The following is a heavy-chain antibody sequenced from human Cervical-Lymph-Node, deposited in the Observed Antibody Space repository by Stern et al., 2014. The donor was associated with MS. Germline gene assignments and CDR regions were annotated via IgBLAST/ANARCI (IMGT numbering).Heavy chain of an antibody. CDR1: GGIFTDLA. J-gene: IGHJ6*02. CDR3: ARDSDLGNGGYGMDV. D-gene: IGHD2-8*01. V-gene: IGHV1-69*01. Sequence: QVQLMQSGAEVKRPGSSVKVSCKASGGIFTDLAISWVRQAPRHGLEWMGGIIPVFGTANYAPKFQGRVTFTADESTSTVYMELSRLRSDDTAVYYCARDSDLGNGGYGMDVWGQGTTVTVSS. CDR2: IIPVFGTA.